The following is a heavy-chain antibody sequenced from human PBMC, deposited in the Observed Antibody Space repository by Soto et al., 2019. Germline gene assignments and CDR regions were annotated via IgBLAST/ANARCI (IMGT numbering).Heavy chain of an antibody. D-gene: IGHD3-10*01. Sequence: EVQLLESGGGLVQPGGSLRLSCAASGFTFNNYAMTWVRQAPGKGLEWVSAISGGGDTTSYADSVKGRFTVSRDGSKNTLYLQMSSLTGEDTALYYRAKGRGGSGSLTPRVDFWGQGTLVTVSS. CDR3: AKGRGGSGSLTPRVDF. V-gene: IGHV3-23*01. CDR1: GFTFNNYA. J-gene: IGHJ4*02. CDR2: ISGGGDTT.